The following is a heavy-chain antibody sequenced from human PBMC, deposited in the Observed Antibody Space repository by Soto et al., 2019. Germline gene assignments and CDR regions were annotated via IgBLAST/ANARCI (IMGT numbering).Heavy chain of an antibody. Sequence: KAXETLSLTCTVSGCSISSYYWSWIRQPPGKGLEWIGYIYYSGSTNYNPSLKSRVTISVDTSKNQFSLKLSSVTAADTAVYYCARAGPPQYFDYWGQGALVTVSS. CDR2: IYYSGST. V-gene: IGHV4-59*01. J-gene: IGHJ4*02. CDR3: ARAGPPQYFDY. CDR1: GCSISSYY.